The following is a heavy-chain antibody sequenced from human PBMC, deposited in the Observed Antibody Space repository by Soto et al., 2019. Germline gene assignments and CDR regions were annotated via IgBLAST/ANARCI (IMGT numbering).Heavy chain of an antibody. D-gene: IGHD6-19*01. CDR1: GFTVSSNY. CDR3: ARDLSSGDAFDI. Sequence: GSLRLSCAASGFTVSSNYMSWVRHAPGKVLEWVSVIYIGGSTYYADSVKGRFTISRHNSKNTLYLQMNSLRAEDTAVYYCARDLSSGDAFDIWGQGTMVTVSS. V-gene: IGHV3-53*04. J-gene: IGHJ3*02. CDR2: IYIGGST.